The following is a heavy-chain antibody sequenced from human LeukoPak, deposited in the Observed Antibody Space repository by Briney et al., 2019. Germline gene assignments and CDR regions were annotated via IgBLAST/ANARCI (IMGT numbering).Heavy chain of an antibody. CDR1: GYIFTGSY. J-gene: IGHJ4*02. CDR3: ARVLFNGGYDL. Sequence: ASVKVSCKASGYIFTGSYMHWVRQAPGQGLEWMVWLNPNSGGTKYAQKFQGRVTMTRDTSISTAYMELSGLKSDDTAVYFCARVLFNGGYDLWGQGTLVTVSS. V-gene: IGHV1-2*02. CDR2: LNPNSGGT. D-gene: IGHD4-17*01.